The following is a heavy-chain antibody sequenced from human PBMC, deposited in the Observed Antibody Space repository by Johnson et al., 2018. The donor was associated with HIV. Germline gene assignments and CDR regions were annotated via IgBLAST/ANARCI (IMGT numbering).Heavy chain of an antibody. CDR1: GFTFSSSG. V-gene: IGHV3-33*03. D-gene: IGHD4-23*01. J-gene: IGHJ3*02. CDR2: IWYDGTNE. CDR3: ARATAYGGRVDGFDI. Sequence: QVQLVESGGGVVQPERSLRLSCAASGFTFSSSGMLWVRQAPGKGLEWVAVIWYDGTNEYSADSVKGRFTISRDNAKNSLDLQMNSLRGEDTALYYCARATAYGGRVDGFDIWGQGTMVTVSS.